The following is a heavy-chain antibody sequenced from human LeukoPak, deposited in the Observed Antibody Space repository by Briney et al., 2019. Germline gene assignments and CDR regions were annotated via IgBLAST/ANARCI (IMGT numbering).Heavy chain of an antibody. CDR3: ATVENRHEYFQH. CDR1: GYTLTELS. Sequence: ASVKVSCKVSGYTLTELSMHWVRQAPGKGLEWMGGFDPEDGETIYAQKFQGRVTMTEDTSTDTAYMELSGLRSEDTAVYYCATVENRHEYFQHWGQGTLVTVSS. CDR2: FDPEDGET. D-gene: IGHD1-14*01. V-gene: IGHV1-24*01. J-gene: IGHJ1*01.